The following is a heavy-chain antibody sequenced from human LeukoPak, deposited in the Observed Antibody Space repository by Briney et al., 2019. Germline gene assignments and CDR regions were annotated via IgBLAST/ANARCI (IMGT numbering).Heavy chain of an antibody. CDR2: IYYSGST. CDR3: ARHVRKYQLLFWDMDV. J-gene: IGHJ6*03. D-gene: IGHD2-2*01. V-gene: IGHV4-39*01. CDR1: GGSISSSSYY. Sequence: SETLSLTCTVSGGSISSSSYYWGWLRPPPGKGLEWIGSIYYSGSTYYNPSLKSRVTISVDTSKNQFSLKLSSVTAADTAVYYCARHVRKYQLLFWDMDVWGKGTTVTVSS.